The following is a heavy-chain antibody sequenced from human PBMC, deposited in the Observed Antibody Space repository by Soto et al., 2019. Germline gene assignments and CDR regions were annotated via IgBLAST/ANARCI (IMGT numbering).Heavy chain of an antibody. Sequence: SETLSLTCAVSGGSISSGGYSWNWIRQPPGKGLVWIGYIYHSGITLYNPSLKSRVTISVDKSKTQFSLKLTSVTAADTAVYYCARDQLEGNWFDPWGQGTLVTVSS. D-gene: IGHD1-1*01. V-gene: IGHV4-30-2*01. CDR1: GGSISSGGYS. CDR3: ARDQLEGNWFDP. J-gene: IGHJ5*02. CDR2: IYHSGIT.